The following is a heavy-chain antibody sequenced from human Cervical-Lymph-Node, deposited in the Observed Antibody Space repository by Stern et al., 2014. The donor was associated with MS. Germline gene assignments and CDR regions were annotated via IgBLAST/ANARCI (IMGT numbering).Heavy chain of an antibody. D-gene: IGHD5-24*01. CDR2: INPNGAGT. J-gene: IGHJ4*02. V-gene: IGHV1-46*01. Sequence: VQLVESGAEVKKPGASVKVSCKASGYTFTNYYIHWVRQAPGQGLEWMGIINPNGAGTTYAQKFQGRVTITSDTSTSTVYMQLNSLRSEDTATYYCGRDLDGMATFVDYWGQGTLVTVSS. CDR3: GRDLDGMATFVDY. CDR1: GYTFTNYY.